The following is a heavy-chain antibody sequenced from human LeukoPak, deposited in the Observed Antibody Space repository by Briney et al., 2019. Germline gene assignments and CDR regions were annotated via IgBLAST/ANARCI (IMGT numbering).Heavy chain of an antibody. CDR2: IVVGSGNT. CDR3: AARSQYYYYGMDV. V-gene: IGHV1-58*02. CDR1: GYTFTSYG. Sequence: ASVKVSCKASGYTFTSYGISWVRQAPGQGLEWIGWIVVGSGNTNYAQKFQERVTITRDMSTSTAYMELSSLRSEDTAVYYCAARSQYYYYGMDVWGQGTTVTVSS. J-gene: IGHJ6*02.